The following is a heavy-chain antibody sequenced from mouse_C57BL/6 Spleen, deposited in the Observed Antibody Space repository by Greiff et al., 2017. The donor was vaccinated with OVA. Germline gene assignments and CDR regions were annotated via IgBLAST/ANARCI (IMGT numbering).Heavy chain of an antibody. CDR2: IDPSDSYT. CDR3: ARGIPYYYGSSPGYFDV. V-gene: IGHV1-69*01. D-gene: IGHD1-1*01. CDR1: GYTFTSYW. J-gene: IGHJ1*03. Sequence: QVQLQQPGAELVMPGASVKLSCKASGYTFTSYWMHWVKQRPGQGLEWIGEIDPSDSYTNYNQKFKGKSTLTVDKSSSTAYMQLSSLTSEDSAVYYCARGIPYYYGSSPGYFDVWGTGTTVTVSS.